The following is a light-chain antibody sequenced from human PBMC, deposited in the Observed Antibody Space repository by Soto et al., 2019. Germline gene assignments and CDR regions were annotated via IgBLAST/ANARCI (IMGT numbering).Light chain of an antibody. J-gene: IGKJ4*01. CDR1: QSVGSY. Sequence: EIVLTQSPATLSLSPGERVTLSCRASQSVGSYLAWYQQKPGQAPRLLIYDASNRVTGIPARFSGSGSGTDFTLTISSLEPEDFAVYYCQQRSNWPLTFGGGTKVEIK. V-gene: IGKV3-11*01. CDR2: DAS. CDR3: QQRSNWPLT.